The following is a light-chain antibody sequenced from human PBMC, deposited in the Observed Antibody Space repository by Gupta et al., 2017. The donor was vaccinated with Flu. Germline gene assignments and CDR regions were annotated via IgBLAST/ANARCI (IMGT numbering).Light chain of an antibody. Sequence: SVPISCTGTSSDVGGYNYVSWYQQHPGKAPKLMIYEVSKRPSGVPDRFSGSKSGNTASLTVSGLQAEDEADYYCSSYAGSNKVVFGGGTKLTVL. CDR3: SSYAGSNKVV. CDR2: EVS. J-gene: IGLJ2*01. V-gene: IGLV2-8*01. CDR1: SSDVGGYNY.